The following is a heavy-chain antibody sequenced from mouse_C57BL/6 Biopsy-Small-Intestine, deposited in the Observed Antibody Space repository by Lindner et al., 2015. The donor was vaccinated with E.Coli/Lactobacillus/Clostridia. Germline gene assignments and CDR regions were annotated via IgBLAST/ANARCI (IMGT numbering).Heavy chain of an antibody. CDR3: TRRDYSNPYYFDY. CDR2: IDPEDGET. CDR1: GFNIKDRL. D-gene: IGHD2-5*01. V-gene: IGHV14-1*01. J-gene: IGHJ2*02. Sequence: VQLQESGAELVRPGASVKLSCTASGFNIKDRLIHWVKQRPEQGLEWIGWIDPEDGETKYALKFQDEATMTADTSSNTAYLQFNGLTSEDTAIYYCTRRDYSNPYYFDYWGQGTSLTVSS.